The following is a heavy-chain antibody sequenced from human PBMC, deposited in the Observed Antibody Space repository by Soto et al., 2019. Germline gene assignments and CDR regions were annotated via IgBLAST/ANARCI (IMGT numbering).Heavy chain of an antibody. Sequence: QGQLQQSGPGLVKPSQTLSLTCAISGDSVSSDITSWNWIRQSPSRGLEWLGRTYYRSKWFRDYAASVKTRITINPDTSKNQFSLELNSKTPEDTAVYYCARGNALDVWGQWTVVTVSS. J-gene: IGHJ3*01. CDR2: TYYRSKWFR. CDR1: GDSVSSDITS. D-gene: IGHD3-10*01. CDR3: ARGNALDV. V-gene: IGHV6-1*01.